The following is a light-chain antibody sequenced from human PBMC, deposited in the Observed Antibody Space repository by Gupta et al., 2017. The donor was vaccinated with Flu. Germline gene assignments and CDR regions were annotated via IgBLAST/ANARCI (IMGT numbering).Light chain of an antibody. Sequence: EIVMTQSPATLSVSPGERATLSCRASQSVSSNLAWDQQKPGQAPRLLIYGASTRATGIPARFSGSGSGTEFTLTIRRLQSEDFAVYYGQQYNNWPPRTCGGGTKVEIK. CDR2: GAS. V-gene: IGKV3D-15*01. CDR3: QQYNNWPPRT. CDR1: QSVSSN. J-gene: IGKJ4*01.